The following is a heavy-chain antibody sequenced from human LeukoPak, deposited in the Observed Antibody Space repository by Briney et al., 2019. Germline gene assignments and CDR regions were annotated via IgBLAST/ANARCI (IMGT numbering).Heavy chain of an antibody. CDR1: GYTFTSYA. V-gene: IGHV1-3*03. Sequence: ASVKVSCKASGYTFTSYAMHWVRQAPGQRLEWMGWINAGNGNTKYSQEFQGRVTITRDTSASTAYMELSSLRSEDMAVYYCARGPFMITFGGVIAPPDYWGQGTLVTVSS. CDR3: ARGPFMITFGGVIAPPDY. J-gene: IGHJ4*02. CDR2: INAGNGNT. D-gene: IGHD3-16*02.